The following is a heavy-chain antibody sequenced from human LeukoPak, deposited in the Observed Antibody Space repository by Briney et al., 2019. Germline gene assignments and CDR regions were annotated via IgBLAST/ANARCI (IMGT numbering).Heavy chain of an antibody. J-gene: IGHJ4*01. V-gene: IGHV1-18*04. CDR3: ARGYYYDSGGIDY. CDR1: GYTFTGYY. Sequence: ASVKVSCKASGYTFTGYYMHWVRQAPGQGLEWRGWISTSNGNTNYAQNLQGRVTMSTDTSTSTAYMELRSLRSDDTAVYYCARGYYYDSGGIDYWGQGTLVTVSS. CDR2: ISTSNGNT. D-gene: IGHD3-22*01.